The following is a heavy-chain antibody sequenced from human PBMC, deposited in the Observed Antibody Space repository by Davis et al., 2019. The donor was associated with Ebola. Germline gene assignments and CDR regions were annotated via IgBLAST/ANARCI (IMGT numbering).Heavy chain of an antibody. D-gene: IGHD3-10*01. CDR2: IIPSLGIA. J-gene: IGHJ5*02. V-gene: IGHV1-69*04. CDR3: ARVRYVSGFDP. CDR1: GYTFTSYA. Sequence: SVKVSCKASGYTFTSYAISWVRPAPGQGLVWMGRIIPSLGIANYAQKFQGRVTITADKSTSTAYMELSSLRSEDKAVYYCARVRYVSGFDPWGQGTLVTVSS.